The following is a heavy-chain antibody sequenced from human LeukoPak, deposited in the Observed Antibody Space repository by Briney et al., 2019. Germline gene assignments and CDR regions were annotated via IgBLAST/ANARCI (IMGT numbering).Heavy chain of an antibody. CDR2: INHSGST. D-gene: IGHD6-6*01. Sequence: SETLSLTCAVYGGSFSGYYWSWIRQPPGKGLEWIGEINHSGSTNYNPSLKSRVTISADTSKNQFSLKLSSVTAADTAVYYCARVAGSSSLDYWGQGTLVTVSS. CDR1: GGSFSGYY. J-gene: IGHJ4*02. CDR3: ARVAGSSSLDY. V-gene: IGHV4-34*01.